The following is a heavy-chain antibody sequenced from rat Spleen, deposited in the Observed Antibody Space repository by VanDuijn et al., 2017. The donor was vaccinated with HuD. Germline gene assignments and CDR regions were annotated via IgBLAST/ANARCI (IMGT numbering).Heavy chain of an antibody. CDR3: ASNDY. J-gene: IGHJ2*01. Sequence: VQLVESGGGLVQPGKSLKLSCSASGFTFSSYGMHWIRQAPGKGLDWVAYINSSSGTVYADAVKGRFTISRDNAKNTLYLQMDSLRSEDTATYYCASNDYWGQGVVVTVSS. CDR2: INSSSGT. CDR1: GFTFSSYG. V-gene: IGHV5-62*01.